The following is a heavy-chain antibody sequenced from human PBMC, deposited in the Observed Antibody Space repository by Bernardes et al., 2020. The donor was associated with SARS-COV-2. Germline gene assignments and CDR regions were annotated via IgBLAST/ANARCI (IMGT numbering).Heavy chain of an antibody. CDR1: GFTVSSNY. J-gene: IGHJ6*02. CDR2: IYSGGST. V-gene: IGHV3-53*01. D-gene: IGHD3-10*01. Sequence: GSLSLSCAASGFTVSSNYMSWVRQAPGKGLEWVSVIYSGGSTYYADSVKGRFTISRDNSKNTLYLQMNSLRAEDTAVYYCATAGGSGRSWYYYYGMDVWGQGTTVTVSS. CDR3: ATAGGSGRSWYYYYGMDV.